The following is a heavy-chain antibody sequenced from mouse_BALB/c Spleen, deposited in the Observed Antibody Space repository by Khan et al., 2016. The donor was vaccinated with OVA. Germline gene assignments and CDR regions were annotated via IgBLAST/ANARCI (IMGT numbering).Heavy chain of an antibody. CDR2: INTYTGEP. CDR3: ASVGNYGYVDV. D-gene: IGHD2-1*01. J-gene: IGHJ1*01. Sequence: QIQLVQSGPELKKPGETVKISCKASGYTFTNYGMNWVKQAPGKALKWMGWINTYTGEPTYADDFKGRFTFSLETSATTAYLQINKLKNEDTATYFCASVGNYGYVDVWGAGTTVTVSA. CDR1: GYTFTNYG. V-gene: IGHV9-3-1*01.